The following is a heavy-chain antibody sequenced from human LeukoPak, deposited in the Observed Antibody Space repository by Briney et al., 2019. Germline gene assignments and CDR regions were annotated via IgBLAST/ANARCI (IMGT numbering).Heavy chain of an antibody. Sequence: GGSLRLSCAASGFTFSSYTMSWVRQAPGKGLEWVSSIRSTSSYIYYADSVKGRFTISRDNAKNSLYLQMNSLRAEDTAVYYCARHRDYGDYVDDYYFDYWGQGTLVTVSS. CDR1: GFTFSSYT. CDR3: ARHRDYGDYVDDYYFDY. V-gene: IGHV3-21*01. D-gene: IGHD4-17*01. J-gene: IGHJ4*02. CDR2: IRSTSSYI.